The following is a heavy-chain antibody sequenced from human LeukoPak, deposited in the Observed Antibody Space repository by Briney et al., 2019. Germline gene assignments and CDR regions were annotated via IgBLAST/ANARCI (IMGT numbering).Heavy chain of an antibody. J-gene: IGHJ6*02. CDR1: GGTFSSYA. Sequence: SVKVSCQASGGTFSSYAISWVRQAPGQGLEWMGGIIPIFGTANYAQKFQGRVTITADESTSTAYMELSSLRSEDTAVYYCARVTYDVVGYYYYGMDVWGQGTAVTVSS. V-gene: IGHV1-69*13. CDR2: IIPIFGTA. CDR3: ARVTYDVVGYYYYGMDV. D-gene: IGHD1-26*01.